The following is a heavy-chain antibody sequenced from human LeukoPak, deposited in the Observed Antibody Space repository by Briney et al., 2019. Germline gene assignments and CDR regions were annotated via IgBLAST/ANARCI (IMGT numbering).Heavy chain of an antibody. CDR1: GFTFSDYY. CDR3: ARDPYSGNYGNYYYYYMDV. J-gene: IGHJ6*03. CDR2: ISTSGSTI. Sequence: GGSLRLSCAASGFTFSDYYMSWIRQAPGKGLEWVSYISTSGSTIYYADSLKGRFTISRDNAKNSLYLQMNSLRAEDTALYFCARDPYSGNYGNYYYYYMDVWGKGTTVTISS. D-gene: IGHD1-26*01. V-gene: IGHV3-11*04.